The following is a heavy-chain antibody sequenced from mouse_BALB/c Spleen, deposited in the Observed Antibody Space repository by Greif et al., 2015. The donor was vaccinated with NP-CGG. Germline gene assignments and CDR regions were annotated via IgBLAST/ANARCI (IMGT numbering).Heavy chain of an antibody. V-gene: IGHV14-3*02. CDR2: IDPANGNT. Sequence: EVQLQQSGAELVKPGASVKLSCTASGFNIKDTYMHWVKQRPEQGLEWIGRIDPANGNTKYDPKFQGKATITADTSSNTAYLQLSSLTSEDTAVYYCARDYYGRYFDYWGQGTTLTVSS. CDR1: GFNIKDTY. CDR3: ARDYYGRYFDY. J-gene: IGHJ2*01. D-gene: IGHD1-2*01.